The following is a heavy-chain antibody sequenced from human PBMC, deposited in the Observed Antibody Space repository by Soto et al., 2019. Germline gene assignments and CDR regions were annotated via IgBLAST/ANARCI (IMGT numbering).Heavy chain of an antibody. CDR3: ARYLEMVAPGLRRFAY. CDR1: GFTFSSYA. V-gene: IGHV3-23*01. J-gene: IGHJ4*02. Sequence: GGSLRLSCAASGFTFSSYAMGWVRQAQGKGLEWVSVISGSGGSTYYVDSVKGRFTISRDNSKNTLNLQMNSLRAEDTALYYCARYLEMVAPGLRRFAYWGQGTLVTVSS. D-gene: IGHD5-12*01. CDR2: ISGSGGST.